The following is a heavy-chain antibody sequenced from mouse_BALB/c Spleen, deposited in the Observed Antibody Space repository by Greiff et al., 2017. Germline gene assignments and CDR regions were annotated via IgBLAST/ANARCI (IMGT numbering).Heavy chain of an antibody. V-gene: IGHV5-6-5*01. J-gene: IGHJ3*01. Sequence: EVHLVESGGGLVKPGGSLKLSCAASGFTFSSYAMSWVRQTPEKRLEWVASISSGGSTYYPDSVKGRFTISRDNARNILYLQMSSLRSEDTAMYYCARGYDGEGFAYWGQGTLVTVSA. CDR2: ISSGGST. D-gene: IGHD2-3*01. CDR3: ARGYDGEGFAY. CDR1: GFTFSSYA.